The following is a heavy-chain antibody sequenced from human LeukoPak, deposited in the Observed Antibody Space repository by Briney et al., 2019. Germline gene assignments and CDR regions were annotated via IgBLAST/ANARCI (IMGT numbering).Heavy chain of an antibody. CDR1: GGSISSSSYY. V-gene: IGHV4-39*01. Sequence: SETLSLTCTVSGGSISSSSYYWGWIRRPPGKGLEWIGSIYYSGSTYYNPSLKSRVTISVDTSKNQFSLKLSSVTAADTAVYYCARQDIVVVPAARTLGRYYFDYWGQGTLVTVSS. D-gene: IGHD2-2*01. J-gene: IGHJ4*02. CDR3: ARQDIVVVPAARTLGRYYFDY. CDR2: IYYSGST.